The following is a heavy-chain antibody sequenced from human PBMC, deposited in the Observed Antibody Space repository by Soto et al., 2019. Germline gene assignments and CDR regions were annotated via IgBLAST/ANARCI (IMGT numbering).Heavy chain of an antibody. CDR3: ATDIHATWLLNS. Sequence: GGSLRLSCAASGFTFSDYYMSWIRQAPGKGLEWVSFISSDGSKIYYADSVKGRFTISRDNSKNTLYLQMDSLRAEDTSLYLCATDIHATWLLNSWGQGTLVTVS. D-gene: IGHD2-2*02. J-gene: IGHJ5*02. CDR1: GFTFSDYY. CDR2: ISSDGSKI. V-gene: IGHV3-11*04.